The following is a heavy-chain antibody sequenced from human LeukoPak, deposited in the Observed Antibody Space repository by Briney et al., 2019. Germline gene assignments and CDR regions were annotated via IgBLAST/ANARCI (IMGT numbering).Heavy chain of an antibody. Sequence: SETLSLTCTVSGGSINSYYWSWIRQPPGKGLEWIGYIYYSGSTNYNPSLKSRVTISVDTSKNQFSLKLSSVTAADTAVYYCARVGVGATTETGWFDPWGQGTLVTVSS. V-gene: IGHV4-59*01. CDR3: ARVGVGATTETGWFDP. D-gene: IGHD1-26*01. CDR1: GGSINSYY. CDR2: IYYSGST. J-gene: IGHJ5*02.